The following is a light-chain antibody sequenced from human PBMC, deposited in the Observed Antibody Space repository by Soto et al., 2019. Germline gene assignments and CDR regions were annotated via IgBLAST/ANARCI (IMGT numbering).Light chain of an antibody. Sequence: TVLTQSPATLSLSPGERATLSCKASQSIGNSLGWFQQKPGQAPRLLIDDAFNRATGIPARFTGSGSGSDFTLTIRSLEPEDFGVYYCRQRYNLPLTFGGGTKVEIK. CDR1: QSIGNS. CDR2: DAF. J-gene: IGKJ4*01. V-gene: IGKV3-11*01. CDR3: RQRYNLPLT.